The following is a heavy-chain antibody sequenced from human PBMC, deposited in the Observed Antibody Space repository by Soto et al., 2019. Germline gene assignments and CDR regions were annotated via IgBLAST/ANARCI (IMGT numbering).Heavy chain of an antibody. CDR2: INPSGGST. D-gene: IGHD2-2*01. CDR3: ARDFPVVPETPYYYYYGMDV. Sequence: ASVKVSCKASGYTFTSEYMHWVRQAPGQGLEWMGIINPSGGSTSYAQKFQGRVTMTRDTSTSTVYMELSSLSSEDTSVYYCARDFPVVPETPYYYYYGMDVWGQGTTVIVSS. CDR1: GYTFTSEY. J-gene: IGHJ6*02. V-gene: IGHV1-46*01.